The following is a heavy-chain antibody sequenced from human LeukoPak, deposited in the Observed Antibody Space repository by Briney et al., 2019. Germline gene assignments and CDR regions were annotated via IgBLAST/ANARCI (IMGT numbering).Heavy chain of an antibody. Sequence: GASLRLSCAAPGFTFSSYAMSWVRQAPGKGLEWVSAISGSGGSTYYADSVKGRFTISRDNSKNTLYLQMNSLRAEDTAVYYCAGIAVAGTSLDYWGQGTLVTVSS. CDR3: AGIAVAGTSLDY. V-gene: IGHV3-23*01. CDR2: ISGSGGST. J-gene: IGHJ4*02. D-gene: IGHD6-19*01. CDR1: GFTFSSYA.